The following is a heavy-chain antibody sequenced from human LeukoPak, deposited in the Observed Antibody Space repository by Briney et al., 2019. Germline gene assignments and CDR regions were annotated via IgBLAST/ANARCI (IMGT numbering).Heavy chain of an antibody. CDR1: GGSLSSYY. J-gene: IGHJ4*02. D-gene: IGHD6-13*01. V-gene: IGHV4-59*08. Sequence: SETLSLTCTVSGGSLSSYYWSWIRQPPGKGLEWIGYIYYSGSTNYNPSLKSRVTISVDTSKNQFSLKLSSVTAADTAVYYCARHRGYSSSWYFDYWGQGTLVTVSS. CDR2: IYYSGST. CDR3: ARHRGYSSSWYFDY.